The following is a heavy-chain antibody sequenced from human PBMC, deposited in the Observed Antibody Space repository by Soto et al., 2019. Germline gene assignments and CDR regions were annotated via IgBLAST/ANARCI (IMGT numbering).Heavy chain of an antibody. CDR1: GFTFRSYG. J-gene: IGHJ4*02. V-gene: IGHV3-33*01. Sequence: GGSLRLSCAASGFTFRSYGMHWVRQAPGKGLEWVAVIWYDGSNKYYADSVKGRFTISRDNSKNTLYLQMNSLRAEDTAVYYCARDSDHYYGSGSFDYWGQGTLVTVSS. D-gene: IGHD3-10*01. CDR2: IWYDGSNK. CDR3: ARDSDHYYGSGSFDY.